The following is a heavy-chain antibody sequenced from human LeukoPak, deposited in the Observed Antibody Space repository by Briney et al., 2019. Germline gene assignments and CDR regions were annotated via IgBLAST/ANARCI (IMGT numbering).Heavy chain of an antibody. D-gene: IGHD2-21*02. J-gene: IGHJ4*02. CDR2: ISSSGSTI. V-gene: IGHV3-11*01. Sequence: GGSLRLSCAASGFTFSDYYMSWIRQAPGKGLEWVSYISSSGSTIYYADSVKGRFTISRDNAKNSLCLQMNSLRAEDTAVYYCAREEHVVVTAKLFDYWGQGTLVTVSS. CDR3: AREEHVVVTAKLFDY. CDR1: GFTFSDYY.